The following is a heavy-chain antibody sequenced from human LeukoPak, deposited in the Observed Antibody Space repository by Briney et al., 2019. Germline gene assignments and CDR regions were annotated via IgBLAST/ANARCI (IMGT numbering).Heavy chain of an antibody. D-gene: IGHD6-13*01. V-gene: IGHV3-21*01. Sequence: GGSLRLSCAASGFTCSSYSMNWVRQAPGNGLEWVSSISSSSSYIKYADSVKGRFTISRDNAKNSLYLQMNSLRAEDTAVYYCARGSYSSSWYDPAAPLNTDAFDIWGQGTMVTVSS. J-gene: IGHJ3*02. CDR1: GFTCSSYS. CDR2: ISSSSSYI. CDR3: ARGSYSSSWYDPAAPLNTDAFDI.